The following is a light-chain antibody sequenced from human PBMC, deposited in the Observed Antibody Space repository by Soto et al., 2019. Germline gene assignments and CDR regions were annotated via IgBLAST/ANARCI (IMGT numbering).Light chain of an antibody. Sequence: QSALTQPASVSGSPGQSITIPCTGTSSDVGGYIYVSWYQQHPGKAPKLMIYDVTSRPSGVSYRFSGSKSGNTASLTISGLQAEDEADYYCSSYTTSSSYVFGTGTKLTVL. V-gene: IGLV2-14*01. J-gene: IGLJ1*01. CDR3: SSYTTSSSYV. CDR2: DVT. CDR1: SSDVGGYIY.